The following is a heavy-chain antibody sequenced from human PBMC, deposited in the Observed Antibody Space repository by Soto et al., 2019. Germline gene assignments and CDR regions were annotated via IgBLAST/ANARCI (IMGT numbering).Heavy chain of an antibody. Sequence: QVQLVESGGGVVQPGRSLRLSCAASGFMFSNHGMHWVRQAPGKGLEWVAVIWSDGNNRYYADSVKGRITISRDNSKNMVYLQMNSLRAEDTAVYYCVRGDNWNDEASDYWGQGTLVTVSS. CDR2: IWSDGNNR. D-gene: IGHD1-1*01. V-gene: IGHV3-33*01. CDR3: VRGDNWNDEASDY. CDR1: GFMFSNHG. J-gene: IGHJ4*02.